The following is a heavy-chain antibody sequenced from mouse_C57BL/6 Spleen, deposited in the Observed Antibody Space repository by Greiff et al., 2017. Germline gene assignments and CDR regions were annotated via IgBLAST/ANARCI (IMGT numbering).Heavy chain of an antibody. Sequence: EVQLQQSGPELVKPGASVKISCKASGYTFTDYYMNWVKQSHGKSLEWIGDINPNNGGTSYNQKFKGKATLTVDKSSSTAYMELRSLTSEDSAVYYCARYGYYGPVAYWGQGTLVTVSA. CDR2: INPNNGGT. D-gene: IGHD2-3*01. CDR1: GYTFTDYY. CDR3: ARYGYYGPVAY. V-gene: IGHV1-26*01. J-gene: IGHJ3*01.